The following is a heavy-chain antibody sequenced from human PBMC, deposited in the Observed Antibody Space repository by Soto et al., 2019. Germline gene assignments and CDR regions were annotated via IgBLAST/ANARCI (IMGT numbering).Heavy chain of an antibody. D-gene: IGHD3-10*01. J-gene: IGHJ6*02. Sequence: PGGSLRLSCAASGFTFSSYAMSWVRQAPGKGLEWVSAISGSGGSTYYADSVKGRFTISRDNSKNTLYLQMNSLRAEDTAVYYCAKTVNGSGSHYYYYYGMDVWGQGTTVTVSS. V-gene: IGHV3-23*01. CDR3: AKTVNGSGSHYYYYYGMDV. CDR2: ISGSGGST. CDR1: GFTFSSYA.